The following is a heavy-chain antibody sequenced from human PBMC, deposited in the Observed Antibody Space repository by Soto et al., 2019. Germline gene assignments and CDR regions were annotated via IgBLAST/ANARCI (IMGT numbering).Heavy chain of an antibody. D-gene: IGHD2-15*01. Sequence: EVQLWESGEGLVQPGGSLRLSCAVSGFTFSSHVMSWVRQAPGKGLEWVSAISGTGGTYYADSVKGRFTISRDNSKNALYLQMNNLRDEDTAVYYCAKDRRGAYCSGGICYSPDYWGQGTLVIVSS. J-gene: IGHJ4*02. CDR3: AKDRRGAYCSGGICYSPDY. V-gene: IGHV3-23*01. CDR2: ISGTGGT. CDR1: GFTFSSHV.